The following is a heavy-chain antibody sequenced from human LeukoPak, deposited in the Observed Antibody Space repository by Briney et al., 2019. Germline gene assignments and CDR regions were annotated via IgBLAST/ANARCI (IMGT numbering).Heavy chain of an antibody. CDR2: VSGGGGST. D-gene: IGHD1-1*01. CDR3: SKRSNSNGFDI. Sequence: GGSLRLSCAASGFTFSSYAMSWVRQAPGKGLEWVSAVSGGGGSTSYADSVKGRFTISRDNSQDTLYLQMNRLRGEQKAVKFCSKRSNSNGFDIWGQGEMGNGSS. CDR1: GFTFSSYA. J-gene: IGHJ3*02. V-gene: IGHV3-23*01.